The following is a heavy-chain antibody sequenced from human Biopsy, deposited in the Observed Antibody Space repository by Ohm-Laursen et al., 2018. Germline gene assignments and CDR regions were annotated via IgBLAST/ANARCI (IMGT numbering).Heavy chain of an antibody. CDR1: GGSITDDY. D-gene: IGHD1-1*01. J-gene: IGHJ3*01. CDR2: ISKGGDT. V-gene: IGHV4-59*01. Sequence: TLSLTCTVSGGSITDDYWSWIRQSPGKGLEWIGFISKGGDTTYNPSLRGRVAISVGTSKNQFSLKLSSVTAADTAIFFCARLYRLDDYWNDDPPDAFDVWGQGTRVTVSS. CDR3: ARLYRLDDYWNDDPPDAFDV.